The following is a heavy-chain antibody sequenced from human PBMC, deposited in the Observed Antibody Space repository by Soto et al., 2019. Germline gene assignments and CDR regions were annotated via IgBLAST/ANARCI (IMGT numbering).Heavy chain of an antibody. J-gene: IGHJ4*02. Sequence: QLQLQESGPGLVKPSETLSLTCTVSGGSISSSYYYWGWIRQPPGKGLEWIGSIYYSGSTYYNPSLTSRVTISVDTSKNQFSLKLSSVTAADTAVYYCARPGNYGSGSYLYYLDYWGQGTLVTVSS. CDR3: ARPGNYGSGSYLYYLDY. D-gene: IGHD3-10*01. CDR1: GGSISSSYYY. V-gene: IGHV4-39*01. CDR2: IYYSGST.